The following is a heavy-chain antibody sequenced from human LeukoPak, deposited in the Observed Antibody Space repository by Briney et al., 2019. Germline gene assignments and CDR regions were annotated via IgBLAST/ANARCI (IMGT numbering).Heavy chain of an antibody. D-gene: IGHD3-9*01. CDR2: ISGNGGST. CDR3: AREPTGHFDY. V-gene: IGHV3-23*01. J-gene: IGHJ4*02. CDR1: GFTFSSYA. Sequence: GGPLRLSCAAPGFTFSSYAMSWVRQTPGKGLEWVSAISGNGGSTYYADSVKGRVTISRDNSKSTLYLQMNSLRAEDTAVYYCAREPTGHFDYWGQGTLVTVSS.